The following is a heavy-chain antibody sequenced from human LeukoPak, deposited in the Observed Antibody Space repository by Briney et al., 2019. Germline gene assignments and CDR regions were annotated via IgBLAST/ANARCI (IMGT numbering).Heavy chain of an antibody. V-gene: IGHV3-48*02. CDR2: ISSSSSTI. Sequence: GGSLRLSCAASGFTFSSYSMNWVRQASGKGLEWVSYISSSSSTIYYADSVKGRFTISRDNAKNSLYLQMNSLRDEDTAVYYCARDGMVRGVIIWDAFDIWGQGTMVTVSS. J-gene: IGHJ3*02. CDR3: ARDGMVRGVIIWDAFDI. CDR1: GFTFSSYS. D-gene: IGHD3-10*01.